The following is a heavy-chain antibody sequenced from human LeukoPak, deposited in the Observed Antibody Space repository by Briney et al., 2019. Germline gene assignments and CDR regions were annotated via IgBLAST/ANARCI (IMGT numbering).Heavy chain of an antibody. CDR2: IKQDGSKK. CDR3: AKSYLPAHFVGFDY. D-gene: IGHD1-26*01. J-gene: IGHJ4*02. CDR1: GFPFSSYW. Sequence: PGGSLRLSCVASGFPFSSYWMTWVRQAPGKGLEWVANIKQDGSKKSYVDSVKGRFTISRDNAKNSLYLQMNSLRAEDTAVYYCAKSYLPAHFVGFDYWGQGTLVTVSS. V-gene: IGHV3-7*03.